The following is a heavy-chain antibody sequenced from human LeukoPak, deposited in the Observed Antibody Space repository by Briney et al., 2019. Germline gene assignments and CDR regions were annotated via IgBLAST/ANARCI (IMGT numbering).Heavy chain of an antibody. J-gene: IGHJ4*02. Sequence: SETLSLTCAVYGGSFSGYYWSWIRQPPGKGLEWIGEINHSGSTNYNPSLKSRVTISVDTSKNQFSLKLSSVTAADTAVYYCARQKGDSSSSPDYWGQGTLVIVSS. CDR1: GGSFSGYY. CDR2: INHSGST. CDR3: ARQKGDSSSSPDY. V-gene: IGHV4-34*01. D-gene: IGHD6-6*01.